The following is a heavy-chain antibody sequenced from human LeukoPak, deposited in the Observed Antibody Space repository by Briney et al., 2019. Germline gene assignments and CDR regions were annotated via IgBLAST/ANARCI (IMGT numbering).Heavy chain of an antibody. D-gene: IGHD6-6*01. CDR2: IRYDGSNK. J-gene: IGHJ4*02. V-gene: IGHV3-30*02. CDR3: AKDAPRVAARPFYFDY. Sequence: PGGCLRLSCAASGFTFSSYGMHWVRQAPGKGLEWVAFIRYDGSNKYYADSVKGRFTISRDNSKNTLYLQMNSLRAEDTAVYYCAKDAPRVAARPFYFDYWGQGTLVTVSS. CDR1: GFTFSSYG.